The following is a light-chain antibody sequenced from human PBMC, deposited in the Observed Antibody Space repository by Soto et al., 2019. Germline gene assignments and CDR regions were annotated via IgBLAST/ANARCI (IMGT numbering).Light chain of an antibody. J-gene: IGKJ4*01. Sequence: EILLTQSPSTLSLSPGARAPLSCSASQSVSRSLTWYQQKPGQAPRLLIYDASTRATGIPPRFSGSGSGTDFTLTISSLEPEYFAVYYCQQRSNSFGGGTKVDIK. CDR2: DAS. CDR1: QSVSRS. V-gene: IGKV3-11*01. CDR3: QQRSNS.